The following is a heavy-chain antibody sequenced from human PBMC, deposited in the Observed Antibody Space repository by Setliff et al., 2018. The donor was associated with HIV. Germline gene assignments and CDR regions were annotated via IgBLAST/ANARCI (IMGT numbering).Heavy chain of an antibody. CDR3: ASPYENNSGPDY. V-gene: IGHV1-2*02. Sequence: GASVKVSCKPSGFTFTGYYLHWVRQAPGQGLEWMGWINPNNGDTNYEQRFQGRVTMTRDPSITTVYMVLNRLTPGDTAVYYCASPYENNSGPDYWGQGTPVTVSS. D-gene: IGHD7-27*01. J-gene: IGHJ4*02. CDR2: INPNNGDT. CDR1: GFTFTGYY.